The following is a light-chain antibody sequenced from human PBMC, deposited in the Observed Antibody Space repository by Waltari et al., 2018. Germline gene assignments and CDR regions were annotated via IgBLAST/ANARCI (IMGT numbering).Light chain of an antibody. Sequence: EIVMTQSPATLSVSPGERAIISCRASQSVTTNLAGSQQKPGQPPRLLIYGASTRATDIPARFSGSGSGTEFTLTITSLQSEDFAVYYCHQYNDGPPFNFGQGTKLEIK. CDR2: GAS. CDR1: QSVTTN. CDR3: HQYNDGPPFN. V-gene: IGKV3-15*01. J-gene: IGKJ2*01.